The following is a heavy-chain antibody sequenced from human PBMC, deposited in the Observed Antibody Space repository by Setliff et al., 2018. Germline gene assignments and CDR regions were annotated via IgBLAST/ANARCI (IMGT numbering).Heavy chain of an antibody. J-gene: IGHJ3*02. CDR3: ARKGTSALSGAFDM. CDR1: GGSISNYY. D-gene: IGHD1-26*01. V-gene: IGHV4-4*07. CDR2: TYTSGST. Sequence: SETLSLTCTVSGGSISNYYWSWIRQPAGKGLEWIGRTYTSGSTNYNPSLKSRVTMSVDTSKNQFSLKLSSVTAADTAVYYCARKGTSALSGAFDMWGQGTMVTVSS.